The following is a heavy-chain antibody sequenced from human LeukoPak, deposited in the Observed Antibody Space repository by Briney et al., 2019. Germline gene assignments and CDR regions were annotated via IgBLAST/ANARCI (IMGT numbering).Heavy chain of an antibody. J-gene: IGHJ1*01. CDR1: GFIFSNYW. D-gene: IGHD2-2*01. CDR2: IQQHGSET. V-gene: IGHV3-7*01. CDR3: ATYSSSNGREFQY. Sequence: GGSLRLSCEGSGFIFSNYWMSWVRQAPGKGLEWVANIQQHGSETYYGDSVRGRFTISRDNAKNSLYLQMNSLRAEDTAVYYCATYSSSNGREFQYWGQGTLVTVSS.